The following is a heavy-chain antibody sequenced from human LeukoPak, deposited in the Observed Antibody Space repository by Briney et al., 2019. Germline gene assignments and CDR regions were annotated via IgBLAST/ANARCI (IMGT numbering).Heavy chain of an antibody. CDR3: ARGLRVRTFGELSWYIDV. CDR1: GASLSSYY. D-gene: IGHD3-3*01. J-gene: IGHJ6*03. Sequence: SETLSLTCTVSGASLSSYYWTWIRQPPGKGLEWIGYIYYTGSTNYNPSLKSRVTLSVDTSKNLLSLKLTSVTAADTAVYYCARGLRVRTFGELSWYIDVWGKGTTVIVSS. V-gene: IGHV4-59*01. CDR2: IYYTGST.